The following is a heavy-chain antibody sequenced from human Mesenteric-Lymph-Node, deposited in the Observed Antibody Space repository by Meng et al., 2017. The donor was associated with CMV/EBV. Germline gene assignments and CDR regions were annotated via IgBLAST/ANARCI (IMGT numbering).Heavy chain of an antibody. CDR2: IYYSGST. J-gene: IGHJ4*02. CDR1: GCSINNGDYY. CDR3: ARELRGYYDSSGYLDY. V-gene: IGHV4-30-4*08. D-gene: IGHD3-22*01. Sequence: SETLSLTCTVSGCSINNGDYYWSWIRQPPGKGLEWIGYIYYSGSTDYNPSYNSRVTITVDTSKNQFSLKLSSVTAADTAVYYCARELRGYYDSSGYLDYWGQGTLVTVSS.